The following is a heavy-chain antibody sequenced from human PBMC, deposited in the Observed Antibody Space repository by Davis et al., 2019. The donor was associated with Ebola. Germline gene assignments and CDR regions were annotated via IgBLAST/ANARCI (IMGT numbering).Heavy chain of an antibody. D-gene: IGHD6-13*01. CDR2: ISSNGGST. CDR1: GFTFSSYA. CDR3: ASRSSLPGWPYYYYDYMDV. J-gene: IGHJ6*03. V-gene: IGHV3-64*02. Sequence: PGGSLRLSCAASGFTFSSYAMHWVRQAPGQGLEYVSAISSNGGSTYYADSVRGRFTISRDNSKNTLYLQMGSLRAEDTAVDYWASRSSLPGWPYYYYDYMDVWGKGTTVTVSS.